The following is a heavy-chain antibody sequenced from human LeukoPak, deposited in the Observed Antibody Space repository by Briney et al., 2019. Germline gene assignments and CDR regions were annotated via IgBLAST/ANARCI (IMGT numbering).Heavy chain of an antibody. CDR3: ARDGGTRLKYSYGYGDY. J-gene: IGHJ4*02. V-gene: IGHV3-21*01. D-gene: IGHD5-18*01. CDR1: GFTFSSYT. CDR2: ISSSSSYM. Sequence: PGGSLRLSCAASGFTFSSYTMNWVRQPPGKGLEWVSTISSSSSYMYYADSVKGRFTISRDNAKNSLYLQMNSLRAEDTAVYYCARDGGTRLKYSYGYGDYWGQGTLVTVSS.